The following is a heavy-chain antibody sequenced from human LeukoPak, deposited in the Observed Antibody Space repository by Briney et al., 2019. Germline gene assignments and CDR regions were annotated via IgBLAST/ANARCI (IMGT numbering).Heavy chain of an antibody. D-gene: IGHD3-22*01. CDR1: GFTFSSYS. Sequence: GGSLRLSCAASGFTFSSYSMSWVRQAPGKGLEWVAAISGSGGSTYYADSVKGRFTISRDNSKNTLSLQMSTLSAEDTAVYYCAKSGVYYYDSSGYPGLDFDYWGQGTLVTVSP. V-gene: IGHV3-23*01. CDR2: ISGSGGST. J-gene: IGHJ4*02. CDR3: AKSGVYYYDSSGYPGLDFDY.